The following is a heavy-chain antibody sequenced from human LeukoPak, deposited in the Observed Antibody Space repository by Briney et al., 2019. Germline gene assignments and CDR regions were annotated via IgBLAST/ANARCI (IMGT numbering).Heavy chain of an antibody. CDR1: GGSFSDYY. J-gene: IGHJ4*02. D-gene: IGHD3-22*01. Sequence: SETLSLTCAVYGGSFSDYYWSWIRQPPGKGLEWIGEINHSGSTNYNPSLKSRVTISVDTSKNQFSLKLSSVTAADTAVYYCARPNYYDSSGYYYWGQGTLVTVSS. CDR3: ARPNYYDSSGYYY. CDR2: INHSGST. V-gene: IGHV4-34*01.